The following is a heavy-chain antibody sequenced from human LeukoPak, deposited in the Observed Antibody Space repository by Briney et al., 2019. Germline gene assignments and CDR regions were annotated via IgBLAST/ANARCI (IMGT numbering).Heavy chain of an antibody. Sequence: SQTLSLTCTVSGGSISSGGYYWSWIRQHPGKGLEWIGYIYHSGSTYYNPSLKSRVTISVDTSKNQFSLKMRSVTAADTAVYYCARHPYESGVSWFDPWGQGTLVTVSS. J-gene: IGHJ5*02. CDR3: ARHPYESGVSWFDP. CDR1: GGSISSGGYY. V-gene: IGHV4-31*03. CDR2: IYHSGST. D-gene: IGHD3-10*01.